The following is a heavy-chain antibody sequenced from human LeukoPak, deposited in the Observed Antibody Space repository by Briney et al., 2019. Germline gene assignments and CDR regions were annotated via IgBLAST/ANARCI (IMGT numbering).Heavy chain of an antibody. Sequence: PGGSLRLSCVASGFTFTKYWMTWVRQAPGKGLEWVSRLHPDGSERNYVGSVEGRFTVFGDNAKSSLFLQMHSLRVEDTAVYYCARGGYSFDYLGQRTLVTVPS. CDR1: GFTFTKYW. V-gene: IGHV3-7*01. D-gene: IGHD5-12*01. CDR2: LHPDGSER. J-gene: IGHJ4*02. CDR3: ARGGYSFDY.